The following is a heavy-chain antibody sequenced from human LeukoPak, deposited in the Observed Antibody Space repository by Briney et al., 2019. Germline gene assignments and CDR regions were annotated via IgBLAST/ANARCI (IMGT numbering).Heavy chain of an antibody. CDR2: ISTSGEST. Sequence: QPGGTLRLSCAASGFTFNTYGMSWVRQAPGQGLEWVSAISTSGESTYYADSVKGHFTISRDNSKNTLYLQMNSLRAEDTAIYFCAKGSGNGYGSGPFDYWGQGTLVTVSS. CDR3: AKGSGNGYGSGPFDY. CDR1: GFTFNTYG. D-gene: IGHD3-10*01. J-gene: IGHJ4*02. V-gene: IGHV3-23*01.